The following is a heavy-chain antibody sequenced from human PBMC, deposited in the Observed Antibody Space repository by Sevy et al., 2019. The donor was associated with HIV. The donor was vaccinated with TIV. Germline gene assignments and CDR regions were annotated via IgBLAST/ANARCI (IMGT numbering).Heavy chain of an antibody. D-gene: IGHD2-15*01. V-gene: IGHV1-18*01. CDR3: ARGISVVPLTGVWFDP. CDR1: GYTFTDYG. J-gene: IGHJ5*02. Sequence: ASVKVSCKASGYTFTDYGITWVRQAPGQGLEWMGWIGTYNGHTNYAQKFQARVTMTTDTSTSTAYMEMTSLRSDDTAVYYCARGISVVPLTGVWFDPGARELWSPSPQ. CDR2: IGTYNGHT.